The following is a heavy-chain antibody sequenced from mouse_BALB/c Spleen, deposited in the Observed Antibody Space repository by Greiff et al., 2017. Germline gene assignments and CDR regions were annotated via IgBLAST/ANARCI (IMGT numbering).Heavy chain of an antibody. CDR3: ARSPALRRDWYFDV. CDR1: GYSITSDYA. J-gene: IGHJ1*01. D-gene: IGHD2-4*01. CDR2: ISYSGST. V-gene: IGHV3-2*02. Sequence: EVQLVESGPGLVKPSQSLSLTCTVTGYSITSDYAWNWIRQFPGNKLEWMGYISYSGSTSYNPSLKSRISITRDTSKNQFFLQLNSVTTEDTATYYCARSPALRRDWYFDVWGAGTTVTVSS.